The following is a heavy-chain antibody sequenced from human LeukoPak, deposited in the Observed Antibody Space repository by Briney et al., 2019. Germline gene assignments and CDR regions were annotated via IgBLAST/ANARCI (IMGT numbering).Heavy chain of an antibody. V-gene: IGHV5-51*01. J-gene: IGHJ4*02. CDR1: GYTFTSYW. Sequence: GESLKISFKGSGYTFTSYWIGWVRQMPGKGLEWMGIVHPGDSDTRYSPSFQGQITISVDKSISTAYLQWSSLKASDTAMYYCAGGYCSTTICYFSFDYWGQGTLVTVSS. D-gene: IGHD2-2*01. CDR2: VHPGDSDT. CDR3: AGGYCSTTICYFSFDY.